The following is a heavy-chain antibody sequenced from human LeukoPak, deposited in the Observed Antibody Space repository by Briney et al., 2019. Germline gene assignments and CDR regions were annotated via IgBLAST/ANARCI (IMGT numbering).Heavy chain of an antibody. J-gene: IGHJ6*02. CDR3: ASNIAVAGSRWDYYYGVDV. CDR1: GFTFSSYA. CDR2: ISYDGSNK. Sequence: GGSLRLSCAASGFTFSSYAMHWVRQAPGKGLEWVAVISYDGSNKYYADSVKGRFTISRDNSKNTLYLQMNSLRAEDTAVYYCASNIAVAGSRWDYYYGVDVWGQGTTVTVSS. V-gene: IGHV3-30-3*01. D-gene: IGHD6-19*01.